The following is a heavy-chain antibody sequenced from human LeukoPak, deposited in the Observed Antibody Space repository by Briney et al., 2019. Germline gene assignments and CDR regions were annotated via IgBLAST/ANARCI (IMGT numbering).Heavy chain of an antibody. CDR3: ARVPPGSSWYEGAFDI. J-gene: IGHJ3*02. V-gene: IGHV1-46*01. D-gene: IGHD6-13*01. CDR2: INPSGGST. Sequence: ASVKVSCKASGYTFTSYYMHWVRQAPGQGLEWMGIINPSGGSTSYAQKFQGRVTMTRDTSTSTVYMELSSLRSEDTAVYYCARVPPGSSWYEGAFDIWGQGTMVTVSS. CDR1: GYTFTSYY.